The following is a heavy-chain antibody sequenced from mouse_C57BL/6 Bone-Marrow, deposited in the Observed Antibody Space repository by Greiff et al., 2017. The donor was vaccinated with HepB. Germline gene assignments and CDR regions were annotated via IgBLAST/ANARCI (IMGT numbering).Heavy chain of an antibody. CDR1: GYTFTSYW. V-gene: IGHV1-55*01. J-gene: IGHJ2*01. CDR3: ARGGHYYGSSGYYFDY. CDR2: IYPGSGST. D-gene: IGHD1-1*01. Sequence: QVQLQQPGAELVKPGASVKMSCKASGYTFTSYWITWVKQRPGQGLEWIGDIYPGSGSTNYNEKFKSKATLTVDTSSSTAYMQLSSLTSEDSAVYYCARGGHYYGSSGYYFDYWGQGTTLTVSS.